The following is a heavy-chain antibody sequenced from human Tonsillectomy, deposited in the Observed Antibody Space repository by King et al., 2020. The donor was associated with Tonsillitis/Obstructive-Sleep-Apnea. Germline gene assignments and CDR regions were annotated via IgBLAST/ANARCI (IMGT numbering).Heavy chain of an antibody. CDR1: GFTVSSNY. CDR3: ARDQDYGSGSYFHYYYYMDV. Sequence: VQLVESGGGLIQPGGSLRLSCAASGFTVSSNYMSWVRQAPGKGLEWGSVIYIGGSTYYADSVKGRLTISRDNSKNTLYLQMNSLRAEDTAVYYCARDQDYGSGSYFHYYYYMDVWGKGTTVTVSS. D-gene: IGHD3-10*01. CDR2: IYIGGST. V-gene: IGHV3-53*01. J-gene: IGHJ6*03.